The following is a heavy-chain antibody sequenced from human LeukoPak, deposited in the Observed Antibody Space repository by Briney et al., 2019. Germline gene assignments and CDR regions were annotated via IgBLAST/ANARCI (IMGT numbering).Heavy chain of an antibody. CDR1: GYTFTGYY. Sequence: ASVKVSCKASGYTFTGYYMHWVRQAPGQGLEWMGRINPNSGGTNCAQKFQGRVTMTRDTSISTAYMELSRLRSDDTAVYYCGRKAGDCGGGSCYSIDYWGQGTLVTVSS. J-gene: IGHJ4*02. CDR2: INPNSGGT. CDR3: GRKAGDCGGGSCYSIDY. D-gene: IGHD2-15*01. V-gene: IGHV1-2*06.